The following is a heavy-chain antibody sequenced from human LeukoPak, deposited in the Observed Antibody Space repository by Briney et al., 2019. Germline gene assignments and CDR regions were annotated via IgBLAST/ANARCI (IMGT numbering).Heavy chain of an antibody. CDR1: GFTFSGSA. Sequence: GGSLRLSCAASGFTFSGSAMHWVRQASGKGLEWVGRIRSKANNYATAYAASVTGRSTISRDDSKNTAYLQMNSLKTEDTAVYYCTFGSGSSHWGQGILVTVSS. J-gene: IGHJ1*01. CDR3: TFGSGSSH. CDR2: IRSKANNYAT. V-gene: IGHV3-73*01. D-gene: IGHD3-10*01.